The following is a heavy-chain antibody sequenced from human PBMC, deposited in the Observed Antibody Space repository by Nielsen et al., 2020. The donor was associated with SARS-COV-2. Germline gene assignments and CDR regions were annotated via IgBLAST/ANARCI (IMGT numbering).Heavy chain of an antibody. CDR1: GFTFDDYA. J-gene: IGHJ5*02. D-gene: IGHD6-13*01. V-gene: IGHV3-9*01. CDR2: ISWNSGSI. Sequence: SLKISCAASGFTFDDYAMHWVRQAPGKGLEWVSGISWNSGSIGYADSVKGRFTIPRDNAKNSLYLQMNSLRAEDTALYYCAGSSWHNWLDPWGQGTLVTVSS. CDR3: AGSSWHNWLDP.